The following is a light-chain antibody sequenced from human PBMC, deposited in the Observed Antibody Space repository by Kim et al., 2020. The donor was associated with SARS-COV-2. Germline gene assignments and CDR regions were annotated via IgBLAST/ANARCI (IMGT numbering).Light chain of an antibody. CDR2: EAS. V-gene: IGKV1-5*03. CDR3: QQFNSYSWT. Sequence: DIQMTQSPSTLSASVGDRFTITCRASQNISRWLACYQQKPRKAPKLLIYEASRLEIGVPSRFSGSGSGTEFTLTINSLQPDDFATYYCQQFNSYSWTFGQGTKVDIK. CDR1: QNISRW. J-gene: IGKJ1*01.